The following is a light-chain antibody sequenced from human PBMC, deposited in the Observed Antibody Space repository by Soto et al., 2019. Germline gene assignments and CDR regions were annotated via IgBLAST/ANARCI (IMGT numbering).Light chain of an antibody. CDR2: GAS. CDR1: QIVIRNY. CDR3: QQHGTSPIT. J-gene: IGKJ5*01. Sequence: EIVLTQSRYTLSLSPGEPATLSCSVSQIVIRNYLAWHQQKPGQTPRLLVYGASSRATGIPDRFSGSGSGTDFTLTISRLEPEDFAVYYCQQHGTSPITFGQGTRLEI. V-gene: IGKV3-20*01.